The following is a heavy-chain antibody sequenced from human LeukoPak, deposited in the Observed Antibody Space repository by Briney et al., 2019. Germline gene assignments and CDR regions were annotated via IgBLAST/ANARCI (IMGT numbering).Heavy chain of an antibody. Sequence: GGSLRLSCAASGFTFSSYEMNWVRQAPGKGLEWVSYISSSGSTIYYADSVKGRFTISRDNAKNSLYLQMNSLRAEDTAVYYCARDLLGHSSGWYRPLYFQHWGQGTLVTVSS. CDR3: ARDLLGHSSGWYRPLYFQH. CDR1: GFTFSSYE. V-gene: IGHV3-48*03. J-gene: IGHJ1*01. D-gene: IGHD6-19*01. CDR2: ISSSGSTI.